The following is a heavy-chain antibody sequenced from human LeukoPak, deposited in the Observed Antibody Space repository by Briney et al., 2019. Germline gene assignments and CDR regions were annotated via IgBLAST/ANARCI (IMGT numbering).Heavy chain of an antibody. CDR1: GSSSTNYG. CDR3: AKNSLIYSDYAGPLDI. Sequence: GGSLRLSCVPSGSSSTNYGTHWVRPPPGKGRGWGGFIRNEGGKKNYRDSWKGGFTISRDNSKNTLYLQMTSLTAEDTAVYYCAKNSLIYSDYAGPLDIWGQGTMVTVSS. V-gene: IGHV3-30*02. CDR2: IRNEGGKK. J-gene: IGHJ3*02. D-gene: IGHD4-11*01.